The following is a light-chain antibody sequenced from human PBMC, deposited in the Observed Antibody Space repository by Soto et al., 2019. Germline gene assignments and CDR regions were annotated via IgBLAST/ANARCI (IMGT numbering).Light chain of an antibody. V-gene: IGLV2-14*01. CDR1: GSDVGGYVF. CDR2: EVS. J-gene: IGLJ1*01. Sequence: QSALTQPASVSGSPGQSITISCTGTGSDVGGYVFVSWYQQHPGKAPKLIIFEVSDRPSGVSSRFSGSKSGNTASPTISGLQAEDEADYYCSSYTSSSTLVFGTGTKVTVL. CDR3: SSYTSSSTLV.